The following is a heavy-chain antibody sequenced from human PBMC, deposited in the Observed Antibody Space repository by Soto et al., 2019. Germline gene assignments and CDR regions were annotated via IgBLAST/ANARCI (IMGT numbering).Heavy chain of an antibody. CDR1: GDSVSSNSAA. CDR3: ARAPLIVATSSFYYYGMDV. J-gene: IGHJ6*02. V-gene: IGHV6-1*01. D-gene: IGHD5-12*01. CDR2: TYYRSKWYN. Sequence: PSQTLSLTCAISGDSVSSNSAAWNWIRQSPSRGLEWLGRTYYRSKWYNDYAVSVKSRITINPDTSKNQFSLQLNSVTPEDTAVYYCARAPLIVATSSFYYYGMDVWGQGTTVTVSS.